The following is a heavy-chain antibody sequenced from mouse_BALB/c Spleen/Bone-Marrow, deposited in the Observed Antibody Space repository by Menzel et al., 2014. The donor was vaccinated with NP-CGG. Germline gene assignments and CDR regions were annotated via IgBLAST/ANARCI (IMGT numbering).Heavy chain of an antibody. CDR1: GYTFTDYA. Sequence: VKLMESGAEPVRPGVSVKISCKGSGYTFTDYAMHWVKQSHAKSLEWIGVISTYYGDASYNQKFKGKATMTVDKSSSTAYMELARLTSEDSAIYYCARDAMDYWGQGTSVTVSS. CDR3: ARDAMDY. CDR2: ISTYYGDA. V-gene: IGHV1S137*01. J-gene: IGHJ4*01.